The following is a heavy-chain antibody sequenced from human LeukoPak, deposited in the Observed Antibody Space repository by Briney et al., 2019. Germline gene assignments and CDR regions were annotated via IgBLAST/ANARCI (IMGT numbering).Heavy chain of an antibody. V-gene: IGHV3-23*01. CDR2: ISGSGGSP. Sequence: GGSLRLSCAASIFTFSSYAMSWLRQAPGKGLEWVSTISGSGGSPYYVDSVKGRFTISRDSSRNTLYLQMNSLRAEDTAVYYCASRPGSDIGPLDFWGQGTLVTVSS. CDR3: ASRPGSDIGPLDF. CDR1: IFTFSSYA. D-gene: IGHD2-15*01. J-gene: IGHJ4*02.